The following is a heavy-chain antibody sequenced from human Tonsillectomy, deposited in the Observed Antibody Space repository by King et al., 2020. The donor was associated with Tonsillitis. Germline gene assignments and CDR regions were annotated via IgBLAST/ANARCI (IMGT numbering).Heavy chain of an antibody. CDR3: ARVRSSSWFDY. Sequence: VQLVESGGGVVQPGESLRLSCAASGFNFSTYGMHWVRRSPGKGLEWVALIWNDGSYKDYTRTGKGRFPISSDNSKNTLFLEMNSLRSEDTAMYYCARVRSSSWFDYWGQGIFVTVAS. CDR1: GFNFSTYG. V-gene: IGHV3-33*01. J-gene: IGHJ5*01. CDR2: IWNDGSYK. D-gene: IGHD6-13*01.